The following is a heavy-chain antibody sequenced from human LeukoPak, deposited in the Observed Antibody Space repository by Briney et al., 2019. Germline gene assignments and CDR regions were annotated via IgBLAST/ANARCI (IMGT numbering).Heavy chain of an antibody. V-gene: IGHV6-1*01. CDR1: GDSVSSNSAA. J-gene: IGHJ5*02. D-gene: IGHD6-13*01. Sequence: SQTLSLTCAISGDSVSSNSAAWNWIRQSPSRGLEWLGRTYYRSRWYNDYAVSVKSRITINPDTSKNQFSLQLNSVTPEDTAAYYCARAASSSWYRCWFDPWGQGTLVTVSS. CDR3: ARAASSSWYRCWFDP. CDR2: TYYRSRWYN.